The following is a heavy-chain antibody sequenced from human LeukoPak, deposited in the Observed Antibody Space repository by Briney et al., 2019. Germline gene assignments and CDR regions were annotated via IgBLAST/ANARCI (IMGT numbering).Heavy chain of an antibody. CDR3: ARVRVQSDFWSGYYTRVFDY. V-gene: IGHV4-34*01. D-gene: IGHD3-3*01. J-gene: IGHJ4*02. CDR2: INHSGST. CDR1: GGSFSGYY. Sequence: SSETLSLTCAVYGGSFSGYYWSWIRQPPGKGLEWIGGINHSGSTNYNPSLKSGVTISVDTSKNQFSLKLSSVTAADTAVYYCARVRVQSDFWSGYYTRVFDYWGQGTLVTVSS.